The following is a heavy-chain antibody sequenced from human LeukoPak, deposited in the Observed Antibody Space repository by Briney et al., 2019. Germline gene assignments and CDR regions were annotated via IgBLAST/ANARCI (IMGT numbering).Heavy chain of an antibody. D-gene: IGHD6-13*01. J-gene: IGHJ6*03. V-gene: IGHV4-39*01. CDR1: GGSISSSSYY. CDR3: ASYGAAAGISVYYYYYMDV. Sequence: PSETLSLTCTVSGGSISSSSYYWGWIRQPPGKGLEWIGSIYYSGSTYYNPSLKSRVTISVDTSKNQFSLKLSSVTAADTAVYYCASYGAAAGISVYYYYYMDVWGKGTTVTISS. CDR2: IYYSGST.